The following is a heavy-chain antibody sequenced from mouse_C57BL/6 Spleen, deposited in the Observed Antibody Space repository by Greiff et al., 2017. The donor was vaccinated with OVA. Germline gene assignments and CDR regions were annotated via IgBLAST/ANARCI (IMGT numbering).Heavy chain of an antibody. CDR2: INPNNGGT. D-gene: IGHD2-5*01. Sequence: VQLQQSGPELVKPGDSVKIPCKASGYTFTDYNMDWVKQSHGKSLEWIGDINPNNGGTIYNQKFKGKATLTVDKSSSTAYMELRSLTSEDTAVYYCARSYYSNGDYYAMDYWGQGTSVTVSS. CDR1: GYTFTDYN. J-gene: IGHJ4*01. CDR3: ARSYYSNGDYYAMDY. V-gene: IGHV1-18*01.